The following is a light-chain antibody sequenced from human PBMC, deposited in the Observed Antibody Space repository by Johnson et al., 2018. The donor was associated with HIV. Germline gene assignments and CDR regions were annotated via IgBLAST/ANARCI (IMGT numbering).Light chain of an antibody. J-gene: IGLJ1*01. CDR3: GTCDSSLSADV. V-gene: IGLV1-51*02. CDR2: ENT. CDR1: SSNIGNNY. Sequence: QSVLTQPPSVSAAPGQKVTISCSGSSSNIGNNYVSWYQQLPGTAPKLLIYENTKRPSGIPDRFSGSKSGTSATLGITGLQTGDEADYYCGTCDSSLSADVFGTGTKVTVL.